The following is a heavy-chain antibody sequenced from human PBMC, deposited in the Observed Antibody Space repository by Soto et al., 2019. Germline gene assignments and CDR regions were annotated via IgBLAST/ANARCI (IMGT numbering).Heavy chain of an antibody. D-gene: IGHD6-19*01. CDR2: VYYSGTT. CDR3: ARRPMVGPVAENAFDI. J-gene: IGHJ3*02. Sequence: PSETRSLTRSVSGGSTSSSDYFWNWIRQAPGKGLEWIGSVYYSGTTYYNPSLKRRVTISVDTYNQFSLKLSSVTAADTAYYFCARRPMVGPVAENAFDIWGQGTRVTVSS. V-gene: IGHV4-39*01. CDR1: GGSTSSSDYF.